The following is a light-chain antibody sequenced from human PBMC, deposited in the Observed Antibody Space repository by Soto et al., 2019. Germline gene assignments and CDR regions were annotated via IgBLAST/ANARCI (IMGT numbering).Light chain of an antibody. CDR3: QQSYSTPPWA. J-gene: IGKJ1*01. Sequence: DIQMTQSPSCLSASVGDRDTITCRASQRISSYLNWYQQKPGKAPKLLIYAASSLQSGVPSRFSGSGSGTDFTLTISSLQPEDFATYYCQQSYSTPPWAFGQGTKVEIK. V-gene: IGKV1-39*01. CDR1: QRISSY. CDR2: AAS.